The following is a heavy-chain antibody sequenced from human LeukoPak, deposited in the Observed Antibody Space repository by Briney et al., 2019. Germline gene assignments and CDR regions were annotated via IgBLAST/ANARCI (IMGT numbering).Heavy chain of an antibody. CDR3: ARENSDILTGYYSDDAFDI. CDR1: GGSISSYY. V-gene: IGHV4-59*12. CDR2: IFYSGST. J-gene: IGHJ3*02. D-gene: IGHD3-9*01. Sequence: SETLSLTCTVSGGSISSYYWSWLRQPPGKGLEWIGYIFYSGSTNYNPSLKSRVTISVDTSKNQFSLKLSSVTAADTAVYYCARENSDILTGYYSDDAFDIWGQGTMVTVSS.